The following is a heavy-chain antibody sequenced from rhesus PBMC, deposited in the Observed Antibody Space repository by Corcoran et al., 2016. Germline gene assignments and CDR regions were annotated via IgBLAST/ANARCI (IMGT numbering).Heavy chain of an antibody. Sequence: QLQLQESGPGLVKPSETLSLTCAVSGGSISSNYWSWIRQPPGKGLEWIGRISVSGGSTDYSPSLKSRVTISTDTSKNQFSLKLSSVTAADTAVYYCARGIAGTTSLYIDLWGPGTPITISS. CDR2: ISVSGGST. CDR1: GGSISSNY. D-gene: IGHD1-20*01. V-gene: IGHV4-173*01. J-gene: IGHJ2*01. CDR3: ARGIAGTTSLYIDL.